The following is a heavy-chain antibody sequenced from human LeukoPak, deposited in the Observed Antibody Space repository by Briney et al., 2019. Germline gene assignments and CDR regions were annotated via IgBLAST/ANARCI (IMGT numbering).Heavy chain of an antibody. CDR1: GFTFSSYW. CDR3: ARDLEDYNNYGEMGF. V-gene: IGHV3-7*01. J-gene: IGHJ4*02. D-gene: IGHD4-11*01. CDR2: INHNGNVN. Sequence: GGSLRLSCAASGFTFSSYWMNWARQAPGKGLEWVASINHNGNVNYYVDSVKGRFTISRDNAKNSLYLQMSSLRAEDTAVYYCARDLEDYNNYGEMGFWGQGTLVTVSS.